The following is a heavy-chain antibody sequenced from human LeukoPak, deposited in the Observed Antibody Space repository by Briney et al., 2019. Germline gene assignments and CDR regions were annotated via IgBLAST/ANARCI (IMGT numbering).Heavy chain of an antibody. CDR2: INHSGST. J-gene: IGHJ4*02. CDR1: GGSFSGYY. CDR3: ARGMFYYDFWSGYHSSGFDY. D-gene: IGHD3-3*01. V-gene: IGHV4-34*01. Sequence: SETLSLTCAVYGGSFSGYYWSWIRQPPGKGLEWIGEINHSGSTNYNPSLKSRVTISVDTSKNQFSLKLSSVTAADTAVYYCARGMFYYDFWSGYHSSGFDYWGQGTLVTVSS.